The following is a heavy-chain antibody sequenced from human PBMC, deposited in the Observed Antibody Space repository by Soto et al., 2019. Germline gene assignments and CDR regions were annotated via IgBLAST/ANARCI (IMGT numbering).Heavy chain of an antibody. CDR3: ARGDVETDTTIYYYYYGMDV. CDR2: IIPIFGTA. CDR1: GGTFSSYA. V-gene: IGHV1-69*06. D-gene: IGHD5-18*01. J-gene: IGHJ6*02. Sequence: ASVKVSCKASGGTFSSYAISWVRQAPGQGLEWMGGIIPIFGTANYAQKFQGRATITADKSTSTAYMELSSLRSEDTAVYYCARGDVETDTTIYYYYYGMDVWGQGTTVTVSS.